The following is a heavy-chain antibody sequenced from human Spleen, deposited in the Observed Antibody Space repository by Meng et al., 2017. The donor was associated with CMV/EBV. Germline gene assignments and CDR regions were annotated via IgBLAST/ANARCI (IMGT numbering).Heavy chain of an antibody. D-gene: IGHD4-23*01. V-gene: IGHV3-74*01. J-gene: IGHJ4*02. CDR3: ARGATVVNPDY. CDR2: TNYDESGT. CDR1: GFTFSNHW. Sequence: LTCAASGFTFSNHWMHWVRQAPGKGLVWVSRTNYDESGTTYADSVRGRFSISRDNAKHTVYLQMNSLRAEDTAVYYCARGATVVNPDYWGQGTLVTVSS.